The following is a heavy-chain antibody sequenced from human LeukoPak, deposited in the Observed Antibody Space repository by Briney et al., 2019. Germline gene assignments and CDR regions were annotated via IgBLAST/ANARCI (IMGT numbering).Heavy chain of an antibody. CDR2: ISAYNGNT. CDR1: GYTFTSYG. Sequence: GPSVKVSCKASGYTFTSYGISWVRQAPGQGLEWMGWISAYNGNTNYAQKLQGRVTMTTDTSTSTAYMALRSLRSDDTAVYYCARDELLRWLPDPWGQGTLVTVSS. D-gene: IGHD5-24*01. V-gene: IGHV1-18*01. J-gene: IGHJ5*02. CDR3: ARDELLRWLPDP.